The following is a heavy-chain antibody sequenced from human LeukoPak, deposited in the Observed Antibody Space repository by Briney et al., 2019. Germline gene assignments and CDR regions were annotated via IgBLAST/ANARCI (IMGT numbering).Heavy chain of an antibody. J-gene: IGHJ4*02. CDR1: GITFDDYY. Sequence: GGSLRLSCAVSGITFDDYYMSWIRQAPGKGLEWISYISSSGSTIFYAESVKGRFTISRDNAKKSLYLQMKTLRAEDTAVYYCARGRWDTSYNDRSGSYFDYWGQGTLVTVPS. CDR3: ARGRWDTSYNDRSGSYFDY. CDR2: ISSSGSTI. D-gene: IGHD3-22*01. V-gene: IGHV3-11*01.